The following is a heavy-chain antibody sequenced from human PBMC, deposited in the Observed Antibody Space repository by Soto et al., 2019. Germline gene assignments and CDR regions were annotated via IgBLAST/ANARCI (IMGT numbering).Heavy chain of an antibody. CDR1: SDSISSYY. J-gene: IGHJ4*02. D-gene: IGHD6-19*01. V-gene: IGHV4-59*08. CDR3: ARAVGDPLYYLDY. CDR2: TDYSGNT. Sequence: QVQLQESGPGLVRPSEPLSLTCTVSSDSISSYYWIWIRQSPGKGLEWIGYTDYSGNTNDNPSLKGRVNISGDTSKNQFSLRLSSVPAADTSVYYCARAVGDPLYYLDYWGQGTLVTVSS.